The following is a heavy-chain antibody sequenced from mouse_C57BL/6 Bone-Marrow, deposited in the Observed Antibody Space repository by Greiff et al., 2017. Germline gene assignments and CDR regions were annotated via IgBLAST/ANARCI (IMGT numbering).Heavy chain of an antibody. CDR3: AIWCY. V-gene: IGHV1-54*01. D-gene: IGHD1-1*02. J-gene: IGHJ3*01. CDR2: INPGSGGT. CDR1: GYAFTNYL. Sequence: VKLMESGAELVRPGTSVKVSCKASGYAFTNYLIKWVKQRPGQGLEWIGVINPGSGGTTYNEKFKGKATMTADKSSSTAYMQLSSLTSEDSAVYFCAIWCYWGEGTLVTVSA.